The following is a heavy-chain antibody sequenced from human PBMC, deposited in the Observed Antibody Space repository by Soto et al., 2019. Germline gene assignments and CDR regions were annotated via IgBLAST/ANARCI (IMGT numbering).Heavy chain of an antibody. CDR2: INAGNGNT. J-gene: IGHJ4*02. D-gene: IGHD6-19*01. Sequence: SVKVSCKASGYTFTSYAMHWVRQAPGQRLEWMGWINAGNGNTKYSQKFQGRVTITRDTSASTAYMELSSLRSEDTAVYYCARDGVIAVAGTFDYWGQGTLVTVSS. CDR1: GYTFTSYA. CDR3: ARDGVIAVAGTFDY. V-gene: IGHV1-3*01.